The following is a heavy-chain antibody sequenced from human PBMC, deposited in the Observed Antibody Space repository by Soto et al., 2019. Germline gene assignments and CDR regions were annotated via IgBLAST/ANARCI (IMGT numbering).Heavy chain of an antibody. CDR1: GGSISSYY. Sequence: SETLSLTCTVSGGSISSYYWSWIRQPPGKGLEWIGYIYYSGSTNYNPSLKSRVTISLDTSKNQFSLRLTSVTAGDTAVYFCARGSINVGAQVNDCWGQGTLVTVSS. CDR2: IYYSGST. V-gene: IGHV4-59*01. CDR3: ARGSINVGAQVNDC. J-gene: IGHJ4*02. D-gene: IGHD1-26*01.